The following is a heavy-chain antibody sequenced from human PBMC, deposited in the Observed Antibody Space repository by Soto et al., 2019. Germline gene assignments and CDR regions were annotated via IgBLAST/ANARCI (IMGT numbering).Heavy chain of an antibody. D-gene: IGHD6-25*01. V-gene: IGHV3-23*01. CDR1: GFAFSSYA. J-gene: IGHJ4*02. CDR2: LSGTVGTT. CDR3: AKFIVGTGGSSGWPWFLDS. Sequence: EVQLLESGGGLVQPGGSLRLSCAASGFAFSSYAMTWVRQAPGKGLEWVSALSGTVGTTYSADSVRGRFTIARDNSKNTLYLQMNGLSPEDSAIYYCAKFIVGTGGSSGWPWFLDSWGQGTLVTVSS.